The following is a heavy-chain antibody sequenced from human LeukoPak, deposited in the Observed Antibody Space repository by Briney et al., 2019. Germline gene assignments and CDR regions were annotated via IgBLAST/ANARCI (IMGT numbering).Heavy chain of an antibody. D-gene: IGHD2-2*01. CDR3: AKESSSSDNWYFDL. J-gene: IGHJ2*01. Sequence: SETLSLTCTVSGGSISSSSYYWGWIRQPPGKGLEWIGSIYYSGSTYYNPSLKSRVTISVDTSKNQFSLKLSSVTAADTAVYYCAKESSSSDNWYFDLWGRGTLVTASS. CDR2: IYYSGST. V-gene: IGHV4-39*07. CDR1: GGSISSSSYY.